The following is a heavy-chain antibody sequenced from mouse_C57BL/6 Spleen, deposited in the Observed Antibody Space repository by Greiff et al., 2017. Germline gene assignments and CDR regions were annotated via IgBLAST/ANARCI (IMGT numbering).Heavy chain of an antibody. J-gene: IGHJ1*03. D-gene: IGHD1-1*01. CDR2: IDPSDSET. CDR3: AIYYGSRGDWYFDV. Sequence: QVQLQQPGAELVRPGSSVKLSCKASGYTFTSYWMHWVKQRPIQGLEWIGNIDPSDSETHYNQKFKDKATLTVDKSSSTAYMQLSSLTSEDSAVYYGAIYYGSRGDWYFDVWGTGTTVTVSS. V-gene: IGHV1-52*01. CDR1: GYTFTSYW.